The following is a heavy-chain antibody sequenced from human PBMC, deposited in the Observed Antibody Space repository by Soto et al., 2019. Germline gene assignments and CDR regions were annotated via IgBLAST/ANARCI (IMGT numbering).Heavy chain of an antibody. J-gene: IGHJ5*02. Sequence: HPGGSLRLSCAASGFTFSSYGMHWVRQAPGKGLEWVAVIWYDGSNKYYADSVKGRFTISRDNSKNTLYLQMNSLRAEDTAVYYFASDRYYYDSSGSHSSWFDPWGQGTLVTVSS. D-gene: IGHD3-22*01. CDR2: IWYDGSNK. CDR1: GFTFSSYG. V-gene: IGHV3-33*01. CDR3: ASDRYYYDSSGSHSSWFDP.